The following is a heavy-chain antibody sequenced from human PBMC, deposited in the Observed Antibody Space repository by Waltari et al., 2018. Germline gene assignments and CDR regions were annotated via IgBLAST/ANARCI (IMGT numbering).Heavy chain of an antibody. V-gene: IGHV4-34*01. J-gene: IGHJ4*02. CDR1: GGSFSGYY. Sequence: QVQLQQWGAGLLKPSETLSLTCAVYGGSFSGYYWSWIRQPPGKGLEWIGEINHSGSTNYNPSLKSRVTISVDTSKNQFSLKLSSVTAADTAVYYCARGHARTPNSGFAQAGREIFDYWGQGTLVTVSS. CDR2: INHSGST. CDR3: ARGHARTPNSGFAQAGREIFDY. D-gene: IGHD3-10*01.